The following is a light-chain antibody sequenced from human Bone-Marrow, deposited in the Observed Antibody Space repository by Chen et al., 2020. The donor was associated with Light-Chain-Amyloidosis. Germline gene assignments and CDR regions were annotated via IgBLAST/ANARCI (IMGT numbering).Light chain of an antibody. V-gene: IGLV2-14*01. J-gene: IGLJ1*01. CDR2: EVT. Sequence: QSALTQPASASGSPGQSLTSSRTGTSSDVGGDNPVSWYQQHPDKAPKLMIYEVTNRPSWVPDCFSGSKSDNTASLTISGLQTEDEADYFCSSYTITNTLVFGSGTRVTVL. CDR1: SSDVGGDNP. CDR3: SSYTITNTLV.